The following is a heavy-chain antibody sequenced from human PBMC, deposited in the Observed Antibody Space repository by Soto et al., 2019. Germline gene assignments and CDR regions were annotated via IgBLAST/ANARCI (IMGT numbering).Heavy chain of an antibody. CDR1: GFTVSSFA. Sequence: CSTKLGRAASGFTVSSFAMHWARQAPGKGLEWVSAISYDGSHKYYADSVKGRFTISRDNSKNTLYLQMNSLRPEDRAVYYCARDRRQQLVPLDYWGQGTLVTVSS. J-gene: IGHJ4*02. D-gene: IGHD6-13*01. V-gene: IGHV3-30-3*01. CDR2: ISYDGSHK. CDR3: ARDRRQQLVPLDY.